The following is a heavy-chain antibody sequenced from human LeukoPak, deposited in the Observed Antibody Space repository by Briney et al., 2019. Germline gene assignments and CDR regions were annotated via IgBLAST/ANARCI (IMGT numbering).Heavy chain of an antibody. D-gene: IGHD1-26*01. CDR1: GGTFTSYA. CDR3: ARRLVGAADY. J-gene: IGHJ4*02. Sequence: SVKVSCKASGGTFTSYAISWVRQPPGQGLEWMGGIIPIFGTANYAQKFQGRVTITTDESTSTAYMELSSLRSEDTAVYYCARRLVGAADYWGQGTLVTVSS. V-gene: IGHV1-69*05. CDR2: IIPIFGTA.